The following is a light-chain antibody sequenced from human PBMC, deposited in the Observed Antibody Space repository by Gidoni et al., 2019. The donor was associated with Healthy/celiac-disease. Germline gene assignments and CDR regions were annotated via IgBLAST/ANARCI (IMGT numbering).Light chain of an antibody. J-gene: IGKJ5*01. CDR2: GAS. V-gene: IGKV3-20*01. CDR1: QIVSSSY. Sequence: EIVLTQSPGTLSLSPGERATLSCRASQIVSSSYLAWYQQKPGQAPRLLIYGASSRATGIPDRFSGSGSGTDFTLTISRLEPEDCAVYYCQQYGSSPPITFGQGTRLEIK. CDR3: QQYGSSPPIT.